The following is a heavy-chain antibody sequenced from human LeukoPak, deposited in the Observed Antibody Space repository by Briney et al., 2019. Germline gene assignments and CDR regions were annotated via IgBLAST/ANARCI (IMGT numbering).Heavy chain of an antibody. J-gene: IGHJ6*02. CDR1: GFTFSSYA. V-gene: IGHV3-30*04. CDR2: ISYDGSNK. Sequence: PGGSLRLSCAASGFTFSSYAMHWVRQAPGKGLEWVAAISYDGSNKYYADSVKGRFTISRDNSKNTLYLQMNSLRAEDTAVYYCARVGCSGGSCYSGDYYYYYGMDVWGQGTTVTVSS. CDR3: ARVGCSGGSCYSGDYYYYYGMDV. D-gene: IGHD2-15*01.